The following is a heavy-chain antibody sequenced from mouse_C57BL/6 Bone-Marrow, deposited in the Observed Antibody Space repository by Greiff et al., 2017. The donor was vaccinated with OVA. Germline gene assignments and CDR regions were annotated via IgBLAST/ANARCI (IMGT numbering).Heavy chain of an antibody. Sequence: EVMLVESGGGLVQPKGSLKLSCAASGFSFNTYAMNWVRQAPGKGLEWVARIRSKSNNYATYYADSVKDRFTISRDDSESMLYLQMNNLKTEDTAMYYCVRHRDYGSSYRAMDYWGQGTSVTVSS. D-gene: IGHD1-1*01. V-gene: IGHV10-1*01. CDR2: IRSKSNNYAT. J-gene: IGHJ4*01. CDR1: GFSFNTYA. CDR3: VRHRDYGSSYRAMDY.